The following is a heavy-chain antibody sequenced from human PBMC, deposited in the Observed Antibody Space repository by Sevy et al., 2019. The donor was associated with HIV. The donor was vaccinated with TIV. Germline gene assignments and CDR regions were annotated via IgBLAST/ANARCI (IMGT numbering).Heavy chain of an antibody. D-gene: IGHD2-2*01. V-gene: IGHV1-69*13. CDR2: IIPIFGTA. CDR3: ARGADIVVVPAALSTHYGMDV. Sequence: ASVKVSCKASGGAFSSYAISWVRQAAGQGLEWMGGIIPIFGTANYAQKFQGRVTITADESTSTAYMELGSLRSEDTAVYYCARGADIVVVPAALSTHYGMDVWGQGTTVTVSS. CDR1: GGAFSSYA. J-gene: IGHJ6*02.